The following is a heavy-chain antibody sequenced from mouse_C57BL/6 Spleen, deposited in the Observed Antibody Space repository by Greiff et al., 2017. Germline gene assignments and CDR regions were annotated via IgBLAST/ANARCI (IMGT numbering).Heavy chain of an antibody. Sequence: QVQLQQSGAELVKPGASVKISCKASGYAFSSYWMNWVKQRPGKGLEWIGQIYPGDGDTNYNGKFKGQATLTADKSSSTAYMQLSSLTSEDSAVYFCARSGYSNPWDLFDYWGQGTTLTVSS. V-gene: IGHV1-80*01. CDR3: ARSGYSNPWDLFDY. J-gene: IGHJ2*01. CDR1: GYAFSSYW. D-gene: IGHD2-5*01. CDR2: IYPGDGDT.